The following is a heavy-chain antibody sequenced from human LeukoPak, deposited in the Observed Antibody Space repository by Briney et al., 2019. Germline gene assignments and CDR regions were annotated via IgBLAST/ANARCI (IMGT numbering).Heavy chain of an antibody. J-gene: IGHJ4*02. CDR2: ISGSGDNT. Sequence: GGSLRLSCAASGFTFSSYAMSWVRKAPGKGLEWVSGISGSGDNTYYADSVKGRFTISSDNSKNTLYLQMNNLRAEDTAVYYRAKGFGVVIVYFDYWGQGTLVTVSS. CDR3: AKGFGVVIVYFDY. V-gene: IGHV3-23*01. CDR1: GFTFSSYA. D-gene: IGHD3-3*01.